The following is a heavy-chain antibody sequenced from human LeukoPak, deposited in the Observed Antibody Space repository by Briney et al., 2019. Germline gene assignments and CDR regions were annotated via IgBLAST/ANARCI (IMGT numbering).Heavy chain of an antibody. CDR1: GYTFTGYY. J-gene: IGHJ4*02. V-gene: IGHV1-2*06. CDR3: ALTHYSSRWLIDY. D-gene: IGHD6-13*01. Sequence: ASVKVSCKASGYTFTGYYMLWVRQAPGQGLEWMGRINPNSGGTNYAQKFQGRVTMTRDTSISTAYMELSRLRSDDTAVYYCALTHYSSRWLIDYWGQGTLVTVSS. CDR2: INPNSGGT.